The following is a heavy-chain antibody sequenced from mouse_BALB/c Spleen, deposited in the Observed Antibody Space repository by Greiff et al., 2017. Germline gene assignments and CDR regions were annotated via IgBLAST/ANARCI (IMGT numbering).Heavy chain of an antibody. CDR3: ARDGDSSGSWFAY. CDR1: GFSLTSYG. J-gene: IGHJ3*01. CDR2: IWAGGST. D-gene: IGHD3-2*01. Sequence: VKLQESGPGLVAPSQSLSITCTVSGFSLTSYGVHWVRQPPGKGLEWLGVIWAGGSTNYNSALMSRLSISKDNSKSQVFLKMNSLQTDDTAMYYCARDGDSSGSWFAYWGQGTLVTVSA. V-gene: IGHV2-9*02.